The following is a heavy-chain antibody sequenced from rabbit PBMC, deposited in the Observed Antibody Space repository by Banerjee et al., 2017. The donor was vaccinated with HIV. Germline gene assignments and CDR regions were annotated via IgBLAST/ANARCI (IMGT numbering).Heavy chain of an antibody. D-gene: IGHD7-1*01. Sequence: QSLEESGGDLVKPGASLTLTCTASGFSFSSGYYMCWVRQAPGKGLEWIGCIYPTYGATDYASWVNGRFTISLDKAQNTVFLQMTSLTAADTATYFCARGDGAYAGYDGLWGQGTLVTVS. CDR3: ARGDGAYAGYDGL. J-gene: IGHJ4*01. CDR1: GFSFSSGYY. CDR2: IYPTYGAT. V-gene: IGHV1S40*01.